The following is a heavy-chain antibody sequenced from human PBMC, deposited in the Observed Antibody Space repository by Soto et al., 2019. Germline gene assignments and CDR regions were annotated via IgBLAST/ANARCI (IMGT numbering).Heavy chain of an antibody. V-gene: IGHV3-30*18. CDR3: AKDREEVGATAYYFDY. CDR2: ISYDGSNK. J-gene: IGHJ4*02. Sequence: ESGGGVVQPGRSLRLSCAASGFTFSSYGMHWVRQAPGKGLEWVAVISYDGSNKYYADSVKGRFTISRDNSKNTLYLQMNSLRAEDTAVYYCAKDREEVGATAYYFDYWGQGTLVTVSS. D-gene: IGHD1-26*01. CDR1: GFTFSSYG.